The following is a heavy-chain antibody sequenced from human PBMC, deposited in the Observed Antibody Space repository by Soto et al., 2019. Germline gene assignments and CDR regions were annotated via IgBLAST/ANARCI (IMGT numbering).Heavy chain of an antibody. CDR1: GGTFSSYS. V-gene: IGHV1-69*08. Sequence: QVQLVQSGAEVKMPGSSVKVSCKASGGTFSSYSISWVRQAPGQGPEWMGRIISVLGLPNYAQKFQGRVTITADKTTSTAYMELSSLRSEDTAVYFCVRERCSSTGCARGYWYFDLWGRGTLVTVSS. D-gene: IGHD2-2*01. CDR3: VRERCSSTGCARGYWYFDL. CDR2: IISVLGLP. J-gene: IGHJ2*01.